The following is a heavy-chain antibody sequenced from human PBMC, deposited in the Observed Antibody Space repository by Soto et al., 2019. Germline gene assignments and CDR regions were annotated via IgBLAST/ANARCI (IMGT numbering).Heavy chain of an antibody. V-gene: IGHV3-30-3*01. CDR1: GFIFRSYS. CDR2: ISSDGGTK. D-gene: IGHD2-15*01. Sequence: QVQLVESGGGVVQPGRSLRLSCEASGFIFRSYSLHWVRQAPGKGLEWVALISSDGGTKYHADSVKGRFTIFRDNSRNTISLQMNSLRAEDSAVYYCARDGYWGGDNCLDGMDVWGQGTTVTVSS. CDR3: ARDGYWGGDNCLDGMDV. J-gene: IGHJ6*02.